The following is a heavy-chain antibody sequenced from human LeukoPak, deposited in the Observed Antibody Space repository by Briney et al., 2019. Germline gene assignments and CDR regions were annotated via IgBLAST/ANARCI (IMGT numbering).Heavy chain of an antibody. D-gene: IGHD3-3*01. CDR2: ISASRDIT. J-gene: IGHJ6*03. CDR3: VRGSLASGVVVYYYYYLDV. Sequence: PGGSLRLSCAASGFNYGSYTMNWVRQAPGMGLEWLSYISASRDITYYADSVKGRFTISRDNAKNSLYLQMNSLRAEDTAVYYCVRGSLASGVVVYYYYYLDVWGKGTTVTVSS. V-gene: IGHV3-48*01. CDR1: GFNYGSYT.